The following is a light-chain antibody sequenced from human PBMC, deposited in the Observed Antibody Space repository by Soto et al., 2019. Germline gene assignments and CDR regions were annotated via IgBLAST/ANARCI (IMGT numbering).Light chain of an antibody. J-gene: IGKJ1*01. CDR1: QSVSSS. CDR3: QQYSNSPT. V-gene: IGKV3D-15*01. CDR2: DAS. Sequence: EIVMTQSPATLSVSPGERATLSYRASQSVSSSLAWYQLKPGQAPRLLIYDASTRATGIPVRFSGRGSGTEFTLTISSLQSEDIAVYSCQQYSNSPTFGQGTKVEIK.